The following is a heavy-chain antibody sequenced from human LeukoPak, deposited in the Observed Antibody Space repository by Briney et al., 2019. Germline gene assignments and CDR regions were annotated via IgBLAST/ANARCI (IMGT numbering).Heavy chain of an antibody. CDR3: AAAGDDYGDYVFDC. J-gene: IGHJ4*02. D-gene: IGHD4-17*01. Sequence: SVKVSCKASGFTFTNSAMQWVRQARGQRLEWIGWIVVGSGNTNHAQKFQGRVTITRDMSTSTAYMELSSLRSEDTAVYYCAAAGDDYGDYVFDCWGRGSLVTVSS. CDR2: IVVGSGNT. CDR1: GFTFTNSA. V-gene: IGHV1-58*02.